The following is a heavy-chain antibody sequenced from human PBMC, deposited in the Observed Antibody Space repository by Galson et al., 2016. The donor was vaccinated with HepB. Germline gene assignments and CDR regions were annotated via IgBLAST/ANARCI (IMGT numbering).Heavy chain of an antibody. CDR2: IYQSGST. CDR1: GGSMNRYY. CDR3: ARTRGVTRPVLDF. Sequence: ETLSLTCNVSGGSMNRYYWNWIRQPPGKGLEFIGYIYQSGSTTYNPSLESRVTISIDTSKNQFSLRLNSVTAAVTSVYDCARTRGVTRPVLDFWGQGALVTVSS. V-gene: IGHV4-59*01. D-gene: IGHD2-21*02. J-gene: IGHJ4*02.